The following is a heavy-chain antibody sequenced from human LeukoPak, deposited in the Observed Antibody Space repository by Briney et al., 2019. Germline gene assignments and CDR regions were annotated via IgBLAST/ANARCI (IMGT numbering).Heavy chain of an antibody. J-gene: IGHJ4*02. Sequence: ASVKVSCKASGGTFSSYAISWVRQATGQGLEWMGWMNPNSGNAGYAQRFQGRVTMTRNNSISTAYMELTSLRSEDTAVYYCGRPLQRGSWTQRALDYWGQGTLVTVSS. V-gene: IGHV1-8*02. D-gene: IGHD3-10*01. CDR3: GRPLQRGSWTQRALDY. CDR1: GGTFSSYA. CDR2: MNPNSGNA.